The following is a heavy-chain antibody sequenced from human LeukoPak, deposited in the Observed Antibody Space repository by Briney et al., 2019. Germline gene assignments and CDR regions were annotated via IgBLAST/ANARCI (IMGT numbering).Heavy chain of an antibody. V-gene: IGHV3-7*01. Sequence: GSLRLSFAASGFTFSSYWMTWVRQAPGKGVEWVANIKQDGSEKYYWDSVKGRFTISRDNAKNSLSLHMNSLRAEDTAVYYCARDRGECTNGVCYYHDFDYWGQGTLVTVSS. CDR1: GFTFSSYW. J-gene: IGHJ4*02. CDR2: IKQDGSEK. CDR3: ARDRGECTNGVCYYHDFDY. D-gene: IGHD2-8*01.